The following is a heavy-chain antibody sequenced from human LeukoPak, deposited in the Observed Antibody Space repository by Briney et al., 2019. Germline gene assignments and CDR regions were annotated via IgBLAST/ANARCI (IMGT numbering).Heavy chain of an antibody. J-gene: IGHJ4*02. V-gene: IGHV3-30*04. CDR1: GFTFSSYA. CDR3: ARGEEGSSWFLDY. D-gene: IGHD6-13*01. CDR2: TSYDGNNK. Sequence: PGRSLRLSCAASGFTFSSYAMHWVRQAPGKGLEWVAVTSYDGNNKYYADSVKGRFTVSRDNSKNTLYLQMNSLRAEDTSVYYCARGEEGSSWFLDYWGQGTLVTVSS.